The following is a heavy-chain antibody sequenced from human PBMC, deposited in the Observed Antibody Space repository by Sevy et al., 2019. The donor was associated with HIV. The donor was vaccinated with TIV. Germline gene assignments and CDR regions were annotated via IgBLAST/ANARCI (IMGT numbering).Heavy chain of an antibody. CDR2: IWSDGSNQ. D-gene: IGHD4-17*01. CDR1: GFTFNSYG. CDR3: ARVDYQYYYYALDV. V-gene: IGHV3-33*01. Sequence: GGSLRLSCAASGFTFNSYGMHWVRQAPGKGLEWVAVIWSDGSNQYYEDSVKGRFTISRDNSKNTLYLQMNSLRAEDAAVYFCARVDYQYYYYALDVWGQGTTVTVSS. J-gene: IGHJ6*02.